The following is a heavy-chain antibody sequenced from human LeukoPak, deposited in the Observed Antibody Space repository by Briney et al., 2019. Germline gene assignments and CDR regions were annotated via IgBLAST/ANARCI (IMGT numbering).Heavy chain of an antibody. J-gene: IGHJ5*02. V-gene: IGHV4-4*09. D-gene: IGHD5-24*01. CDR1: GGSISSYY. Sequence: SETLSLTCTVSGGSISSYYWSWIRQPPGKGLEWIGDIYTSGSTNYNPSLKSRVTISVDTSKNQFSPKPSSVAAADTAVCYCARLPRDGYNYGKYARRNWFDPWGQGTLVTVSS. CDR3: ARLPRDGYNYGKYARRNWFDP. CDR2: IYTSGST.